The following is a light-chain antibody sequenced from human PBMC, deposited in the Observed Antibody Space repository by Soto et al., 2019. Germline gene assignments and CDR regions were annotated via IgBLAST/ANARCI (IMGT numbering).Light chain of an antibody. Sequence: NFMLTQPHSVSESPGKTVTISCTRSSGSIASNYVQWYQQRPGSSPTTVIYEDNQRPSGVPDRFSGSIDSSSNSASLTISGLKTEDAADYYCQSYDSSNPWVFGGGTKVTVL. CDR1: SGSIASNY. J-gene: IGLJ3*02. CDR2: EDN. CDR3: QSYDSSNPWV. V-gene: IGLV6-57*01.